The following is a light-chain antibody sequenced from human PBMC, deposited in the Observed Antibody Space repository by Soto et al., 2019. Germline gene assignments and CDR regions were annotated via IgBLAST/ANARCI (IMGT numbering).Light chain of an antibody. J-gene: IGLJ2*01. CDR2: RND. CDR1: SSNIGSST. Sequence: QAVVTQPPSVSGTPGQRVAISCSGSSSNIGSSTVNWYQQVAGAAPKLLIYRNDQRPSGVPDRFSGSKSDTSASLAISGLQSDDEADYYCAAWDDSLNGLLFGGGTKVTVL. CDR3: AAWDDSLNGLL. V-gene: IGLV1-44*01.